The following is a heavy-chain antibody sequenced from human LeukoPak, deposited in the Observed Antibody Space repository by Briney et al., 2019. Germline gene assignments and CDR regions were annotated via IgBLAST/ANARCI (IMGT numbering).Heavy chain of an antibody. J-gene: IGHJ3*02. D-gene: IGHD2-15*01. CDR2: IIPIFGTA. Sequence: ASVKVSCKASGYTFTSYDISWVRQAPGQGLEWMGGIIPIFGTANYAQKFQGRVTITADESTSTAYMELSSLRSEDTAVYYCARGGYCSGGSCFSDAFDIWGQGTMVTVSS. CDR3: ARGGYCSGGSCFSDAFDI. V-gene: IGHV1-69*13. CDR1: GYTFTSYD.